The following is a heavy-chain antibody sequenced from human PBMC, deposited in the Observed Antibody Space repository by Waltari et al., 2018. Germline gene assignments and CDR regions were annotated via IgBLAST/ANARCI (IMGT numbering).Heavy chain of an antibody. CDR2: INSVGAT. Sequence: EVQLVESGGGLIQPVGSLRLSCAVSGFTVSNSHMHWVRQAPGKRLEWVSVINSVGATYNADSVNVRYTISRDNSKNTLCLQMDSLGPEYTAVYDFARGPGEPAAGMNDWGQGTLVTVSS. D-gene: IGHD6-13*01. CDR1: GFTVSNSH. CDR3: ARGPGEPAAGMND. J-gene: IGHJ4*02. V-gene: IGHV3-53*01.